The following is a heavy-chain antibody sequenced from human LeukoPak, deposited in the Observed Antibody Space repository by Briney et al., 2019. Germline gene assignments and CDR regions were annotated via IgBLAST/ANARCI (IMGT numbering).Heavy chain of an antibody. J-gene: IGHJ4*02. D-gene: IGHD3-16*01. CDR1: GGSITSGGYS. V-gene: IGHV4-30-2*05. CDR2: MYHSEKT. Sequence: PSETLSLTCAVSGGSITSGGYSWNWIRQAPRKGLEWIGYMYHSEKTYYNPSLKSRVTISVDTSKNQFSLKLSSVTAADTAVYYCARPTRGGVFDYWGQGTLVTVSS. CDR3: ARPTRGGVFDY.